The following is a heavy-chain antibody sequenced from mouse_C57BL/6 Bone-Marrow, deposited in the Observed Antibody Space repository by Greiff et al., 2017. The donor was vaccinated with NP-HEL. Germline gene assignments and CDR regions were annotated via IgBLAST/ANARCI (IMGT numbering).Heavy chain of an antibody. V-gene: IGHV5-17*01. D-gene: IGHD1-1*01. CDR2: ISSGSSTI. CDR3: ARSNYYGSRGFDY. CDR1: GFTFSDYG. Sequence: DVQLQESGGGLVKPGGSLKLSCAASGFTFSDYGMHWVRQAPEKGLEWVAYISSGSSTIYYADTVKGRFTISRDNAKNTLFLQMTSLRSEDTAMYYCARSNYYGSRGFDYWGQGTTLTVSS. J-gene: IGHJ2*01.